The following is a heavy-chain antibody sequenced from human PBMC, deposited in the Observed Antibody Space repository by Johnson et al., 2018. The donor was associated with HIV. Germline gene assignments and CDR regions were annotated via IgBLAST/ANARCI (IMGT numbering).Heavy chain of an antibody. CDR1: GFTFDDYA. CDR2: ISWNSGSI. J-gene: IGHJ3*02. Sequence: VQLVESGGGVVRPGGSLRLSCAASGFTFDDYAMHWVRQAPGKGLEWVSGISWNSGSIGYADTVKGRFTISRDNAKNSLYLQMNSLRTEDTALYYCAKVGVRYSSRGDGLDIWGQGTRVTVSS. D-gene: IGHD5-18*01. CDR3: AKVGVRYSSRGDGLDI. V-gene: IGHV3-9*01.